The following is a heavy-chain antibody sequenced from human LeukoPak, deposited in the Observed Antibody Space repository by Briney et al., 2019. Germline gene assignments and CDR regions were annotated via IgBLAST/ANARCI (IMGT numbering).Heavy chain of an antibody. CDR3: ARDSNYYGSGSYYTFDY. CDR2: MNPNSGNT. CDR1: GYTLTELS. V-gene: IGHV1-2*02. J-gene: IGHJ4*02. Sequence: ASVKVSCKVSGYTLTELSMHWVRLAPGQGLEWMGWMNPNSGNTGYAQKFQGRVTMTRDTSISTAYMELSRLRSDDTAVYYCARDSNYYGSGSYYTFDYWGQGTLVTVSS. D-gene: IGHD3-10*01.